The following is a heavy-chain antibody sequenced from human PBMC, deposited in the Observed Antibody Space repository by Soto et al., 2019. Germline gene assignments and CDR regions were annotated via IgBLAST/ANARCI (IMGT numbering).Heavy chain of an antibody. CDR1: GGSISSSSYY. CDR2: IYYSGST. J-gene: IGHJ4*02. D-gene: IGHD6-6*01. V-gene: IGHV4-39*01. Sequence: PSETLSLTCTVSGGSISSSSYYWGWIRQPPGKGLEWIGSIYYSGSTYYNPSLKSRVTISVDTSKNQFSLKLSSVTAADTAVYYCARYGQLKVKLEVYWGQGTLVTVSS. CDR3: ARYGQLKVKLEVY.